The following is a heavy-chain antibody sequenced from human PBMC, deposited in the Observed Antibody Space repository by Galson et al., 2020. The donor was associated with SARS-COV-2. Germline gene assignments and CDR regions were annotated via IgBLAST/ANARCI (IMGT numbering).Heavy chain of an antibody. D-gene: IGHD1-26*01. V-gene: IGHV3-21*06. CDR2: IDSRDGAT. CDR1: GFRFSAYR. Sequence: GGSLRLSCAASGFRFSAYRMSWVRQAPGKGLEWVSSIDSRDGATYYKESVKGQFTISRDTANNLLLLQMNSLRGEDTAIYYCARVGASGAYYSQHFDSWGQGTLVTVSS. J-gene: IGHJ4*02. CDR3: ARVGASGAYYSQHFDS.